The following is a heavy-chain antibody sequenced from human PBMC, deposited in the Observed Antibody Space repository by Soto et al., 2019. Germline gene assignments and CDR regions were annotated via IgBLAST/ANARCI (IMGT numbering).Heavy chain of an antibody. Sequence: QVTLKESGPVLVKPTETLTLTCTVSGFSLSNARMGVSWIRQPPGKALEWLAHIFSNDGKSYSASLKSRLTISKDTSKSQVVLTMTNMDPVDTATYYCARIRKQPLVPPLYGMDVWGQGTTVTVSS. D-gene: IGHD6-13*01. CDR3: ARIRKQPLVPPLYGMDV. CDR1: GFSLSNARMG. V-gene: IGHV2-26*01. J-gene: IGHJ6*02. CDR2: IFSNDGK.